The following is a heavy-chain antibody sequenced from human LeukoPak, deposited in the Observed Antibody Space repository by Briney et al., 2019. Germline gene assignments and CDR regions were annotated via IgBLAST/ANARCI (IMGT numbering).Heavy chain of an antibody. CDR2: IKHDGSEK. CDR1: GFTFSSYW. CDR3: ARADVGAKAAFDY. D-gene: IGHD3-10*01. Sequence: PGGTLRLSCAASGFTFSSYWMSWVRQAPGKGLEWVANIKHDGSEKYYVDSVKGRFTISRDNAKNSLYLQMNSLRAEDTAVYYCARADVGAKAAFDYWGQGTLVTVSS. V-gene: IGHV3-7*01. J-gene: IGHJ4*02.